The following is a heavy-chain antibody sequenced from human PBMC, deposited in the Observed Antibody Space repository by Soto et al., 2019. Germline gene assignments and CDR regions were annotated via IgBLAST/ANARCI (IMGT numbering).Heavy chain of an antibody. CDR3: ARGSRGAMVRGVIFDY. Sequence: QVQLQQWGAGLLKPSETLSLTCAVYGGSFSGYYWSWIRQPPGKGLEWIGEINHSGSTNYNPSLKSRVTISVDTSKNQFPLKLSCVTAADTAVYYCARGSRGAMVRGVIFDYWGQGTLVTVSS. D-gene: IGHD3-10*01. V-gene: IGHV4-34*01. J-gene: IGHJ4*02. CDR1: GGSFSGYY. CDR2: INHSGST.